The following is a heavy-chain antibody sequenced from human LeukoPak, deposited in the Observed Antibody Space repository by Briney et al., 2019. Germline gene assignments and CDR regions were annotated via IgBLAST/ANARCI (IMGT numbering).Heavy chain of an antibody. J-gene: IGHJ4*02. CDR2: INHSGST. CDR3: ARPNRGKVAGTFDY. CDR1: GGSFSGYY. D-gene: IGHD6-19*01. V-gene: IGHV4-34*01. Sequence: PSETLSLTCAVYGGSFSGYYWSWIRQPPGKGLEWIGEINHSGSTNYNPSLKSRVTISVDTSKNQFSLKLSSVTAADTAVYYCARPNRGKVAGTFDYWGQGTLVTVSS.